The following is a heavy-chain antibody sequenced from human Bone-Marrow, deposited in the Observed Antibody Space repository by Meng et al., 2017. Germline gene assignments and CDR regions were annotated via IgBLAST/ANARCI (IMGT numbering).Heavy chain of an antibody. CDR2: IIPIFGTA. D-gene: IGHD1-26*01. CDR1: RGTFSSYA. V-gene: IGHV1-69*05. CDR3: ASGLSGSYQNGFDP. Sequence: VQLVRSWAEVKTPGSSMKVSCMASRGTFSSYAISSVRQAPGQGLEWMGGIIPIFGTANYAQKFQGRVTITTDESTSTAYMELSSLRSEDTAVYYCASGLSGSYQNGFDPWGQGTLVTVSS. J-gene: IGHJ5*02.